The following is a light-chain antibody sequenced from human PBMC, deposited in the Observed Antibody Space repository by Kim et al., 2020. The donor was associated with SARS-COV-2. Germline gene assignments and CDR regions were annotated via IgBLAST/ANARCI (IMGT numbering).Light chain of an antibody. CDR3: QKYNSAPRT. V-gene: IGKV1-27*01. CDR2: AAS. CDR1: QGISNY. J-gene: IGKJ1*01. Sequence: DIQMTKSPSSLYASVGDRVTITCRASQGISNYLAWYQHKPGKVPKLLIYAASALQSGVPSRFSGSGSGTDFTLTISSLQPEDVATYYCQKYNSAPRTFGQGTKVDIK.